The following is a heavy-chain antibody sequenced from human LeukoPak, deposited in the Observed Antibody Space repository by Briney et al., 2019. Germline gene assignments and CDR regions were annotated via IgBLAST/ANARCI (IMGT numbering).Heavy chain of an antibody. J-gene: IGHJ6*03. CDR2: IHYTGST. Sequence: SETLSLTCTVSGYSISSGYFWGWIRQPPGKGLECIGYIHYTGSTNYNPSLKSRVTMSVDTSKNQFSLKLSSVTAADTAVYFCARGRVSSSSWYSTYYYYFYMDVWGKGTTVTVSS. D-gene: IGHD6-13*01. CDR1: GYSISSGYF. V-gene: IGHV4-38-2*02. CDR3: ARGRVSSSSWYSTYYYYFYMDV.